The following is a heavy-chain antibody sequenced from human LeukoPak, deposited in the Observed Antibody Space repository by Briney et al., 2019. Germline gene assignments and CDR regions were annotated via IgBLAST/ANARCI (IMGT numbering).Heavy chain of an antibody. CDR1: GFTFSSYG. CDR3: AKEGVRTSLDY. D-gene: IGHD2-2*01. V-gene: IGHV3-30*18. CDR2: ISYDGSNK. J-gene: IGHJ4*02. Sequence: GRSLRLSCAASGFTFSSYGMHWVREAPGKGLEWVAVISYDGSNKYYADSVKGRFTISRDNSKNTLYLQMNSLRAEDTAVYYCAKEGVRTSLDYWGQGTLVTVSS.